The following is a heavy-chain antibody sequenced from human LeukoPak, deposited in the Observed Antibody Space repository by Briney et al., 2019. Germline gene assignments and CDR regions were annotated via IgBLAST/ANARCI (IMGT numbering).Heavy chain of an antibody. CDR3: ARDVGAQGSGWYSVAFDI. CDR1: GGSISNYY. V-gene: IGHV4-59*12. J-gene: IGHJ3*02. CDR2: IYYSGST. D-gene: IGHD6-19*01. Sequence: SETLSLTCTVSGGSISNYYWSWIRQPPGKGLEWIGYIYYSGSTNYNPSLKSRVSISIDTSKNQFSLKLTSVTAADTAVYYCARDVGAQGSGWYSVAFDIWGQGTMVIVSS.